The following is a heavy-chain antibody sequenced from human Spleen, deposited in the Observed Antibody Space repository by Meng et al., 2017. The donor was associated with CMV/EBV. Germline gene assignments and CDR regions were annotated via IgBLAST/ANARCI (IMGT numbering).Heavy chain of an antibody. CDR2: INSDGTIT. D-gene: IGHD6-6*01. Sequence: AAGFTFSFYWMHWIRQAPGKGLVWVSRINSDGTITTYADSVKGRFTISRDNAKNTLFLQVNSLTTEDTAVYYCGRGASYRTSSVDYWGQGTLVTVSS. V-gene: IGHV3-74*01. CDR1: GFTFSFYW. CDR3: GRGASYRTSSVDY. J-gene: IGHJ4*02.